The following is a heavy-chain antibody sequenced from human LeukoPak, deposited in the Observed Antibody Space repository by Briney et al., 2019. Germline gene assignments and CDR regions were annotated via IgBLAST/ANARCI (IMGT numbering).Heavy chain of an antibody. CDR3: ARNYDSSGYTTFAY. J-gene: IGHJ4*02. D-gene: IGHD3-22*01. V-gene: IGHV4-59*01. Sequence: SETLSLTCTVSGGSISNYWSWIRQPPGKGLEWIGYIYSSGCTNYNPSLKSRVTISVDTPKNQFSLKVSSVTAADTAVYYCARNYDSSGYTTFAYWGQGTLVTVSS. CDR1: GGSISNY. CDR2: IYSSGCT.